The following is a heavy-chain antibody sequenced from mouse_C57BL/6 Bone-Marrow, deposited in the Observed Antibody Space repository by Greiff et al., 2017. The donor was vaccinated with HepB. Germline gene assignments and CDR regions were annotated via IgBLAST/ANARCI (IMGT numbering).Heavy chain of an antibody. CDR2: ISSGSSTI. D-gene: IGHD1-1*02. CDR3: VRTTVVSYWYFDV. V-gene: IGHV5-17*01. J-gene: IGHJ1*03. Sequence: EVKVVASGGGLVKPGGSLKLSCAASGFTFSDYGMHWVRQAPEKGLEWVAYISSGSSTIYYADTVKGRFTISRDNAKNTLFLHMTRLRSEDTGRYYGVRTTVVSYWYFDVWGTGTTVTV. CDR1: GFTFSDYG.